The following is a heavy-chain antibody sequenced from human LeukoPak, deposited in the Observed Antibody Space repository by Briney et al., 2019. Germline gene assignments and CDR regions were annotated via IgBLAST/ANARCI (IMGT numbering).Heavy chain of an antibody. J-gene: IGHJ4*02. CDR1: GYTFTSYY. CDR2: FDPEDGET. V-gene: IGHV1-24*01. D-gene: IGHD5-18*01. CDR3: ATDLRYGIDDY. Sequence: GASVKVSCKASGYTFTSYYMHWVRQAPGQGLEWMGGFDPEDGETIYAQKFQGRVTMTEDTSTDTAYMELSSLRSEDTAVYYCATDLRYGIDDYWGQGTLVTVSS.